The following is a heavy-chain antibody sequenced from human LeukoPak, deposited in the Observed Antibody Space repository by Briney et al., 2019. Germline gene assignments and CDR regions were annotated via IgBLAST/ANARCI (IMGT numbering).Heavy chain of an antibody. J-gene: IGHJ4*02. CDR2: IYHSGST. D-gene: IGHD3-9*01. Sequence: SETLSLTCTVSGYSISSGYYWGWIRQPPGKGLEWIGSIYHSGSTYYNPSLKSRVTISVDTSKNQFSLKLSSVTAADTAVYYCAEGITYYDILTGYSPYYFDYWGQGTLVTVSS. V-gene: IGHV4-38-2*02. CDR1: GYSISSGYY. CDR3: AEGITYYDILTGYSPYYFDY.